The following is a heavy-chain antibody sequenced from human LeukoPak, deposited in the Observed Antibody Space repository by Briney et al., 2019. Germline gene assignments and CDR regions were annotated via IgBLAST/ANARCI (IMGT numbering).Heavy chain of an antibody. V-gene: IGHV4-39*01. CDR2: IYYSGST. J-gene: IGHJ4*02. CDR1: GGSISSSSYY. CDR3: AGDIAVAGTSVSG. D-gene: IGHD6-19*01. Sequence: SETLSLTCTVSGGSISSSSYYWGWIRQPPGKGLEWIVSIYYSGSTYYNPSLKSRVTISGDTSKNQFSLKLSSVTAADTAVYYCAGDIAVAGTSVSGWGQGTLVTVSS.